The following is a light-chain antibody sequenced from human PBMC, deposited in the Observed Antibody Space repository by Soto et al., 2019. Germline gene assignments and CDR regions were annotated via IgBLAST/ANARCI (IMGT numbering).Light chain of an antibody. Sequence: EIVLTQSPATLSLSPGERATLSCRASQSVSSYLAWYQQKPGQAPGLLIYGASNRATGIPDRFSGSGSGTDFTLTISSLQPEDFAVYYCQQDYSLPWTFGQGTKVDIK. CDR1: QSVSSY. J-gene: IGKJ1*01. CDR2: GAS. CDR3: QQDYSLPWT. V-gene: IGKV3-11*01.